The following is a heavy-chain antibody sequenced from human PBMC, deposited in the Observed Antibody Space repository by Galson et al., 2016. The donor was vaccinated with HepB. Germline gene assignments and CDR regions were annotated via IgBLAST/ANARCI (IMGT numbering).Heavy chain of an antibody. D-gene: IGHD3-9*01. V-gene: IGHV5-51*01. CDR2: VWPGDSDA. CDR3: ARRNTATISKGVHENNVFAMDV. CDR1: GNNFANYW. J-gene: IGHJ6*02. Sequence: QSGAEVKQPGESLRISCKGSGNNFANYWIGWVRQMPGKGLEWMGIVWPGDSDARYNPSFRGQVTISADNSITTAYLQWSSLKASDTGIYYCARRNTATISKGVHENNVFAMDVWGQGTTVTVSS.